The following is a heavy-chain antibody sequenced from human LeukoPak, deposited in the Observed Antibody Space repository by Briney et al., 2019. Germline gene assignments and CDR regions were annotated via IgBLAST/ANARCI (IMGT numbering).Heavy chain of an antibody. D-gene: IGHD3-10*01. Sequence: GGSLRLSCAASGFTFSDYYMSWIRQAPGKGLEWVSYISSSGSSISYADSVKGRFTISRDNAKNSLYLQMNSLRAEDTAVYYCARDRRFGELSFDKLFDYWGQGTLVTVSS. CDR1: GFTFSDYY. CDR2: ISSSGSSI. J-gene: IGHJ4*02. V-gene: IGHV3-11*04. CDR3: ARDRRFGELSFDKLFDY.